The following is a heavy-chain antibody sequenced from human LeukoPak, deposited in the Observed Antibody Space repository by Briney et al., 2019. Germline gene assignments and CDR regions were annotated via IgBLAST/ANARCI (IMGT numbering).Heavy chain of an antibody. CDR2: IIPIFGTA. Sequence: GSSVKVSCKASGGTFSSYAISWVRQAPGQGLEWMGGIIPIFGTANYAQKLQGRVTITADKSTSTAYMELSSLRSEDTAVYYCARSPMAYFDYWGQGTLVTVSS. CDR1: GGTFSSYA. J-gene: IGHJ4*02. CDR3: ARSPMAYFDY. V-gene: IGHV1-69*06. D-gene: IGHD5-24*01.